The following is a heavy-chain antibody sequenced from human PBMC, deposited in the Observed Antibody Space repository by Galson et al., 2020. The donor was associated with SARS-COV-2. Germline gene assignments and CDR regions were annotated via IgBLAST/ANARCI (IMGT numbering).Heavy chain of an antibody. J-gene: IGHJ4*02. D-gene: IGHD1-26*01. Sequence: GGSLRLSCAGSGFPFSSYGIHWVRQAPGKGLEWLAVISYDGTNYYYADSVRGRFTVSRDNSKDTLYLHMNSLRPEDTAVYYCAKDKHRLIVGAPDSWGQGTLVTVSS. CDR2: ISYDGTNY. V-gene: IGHV3-30*18. CDR3: AKDKHRLIVGAPDS. CDR1: GFPFSSYG.